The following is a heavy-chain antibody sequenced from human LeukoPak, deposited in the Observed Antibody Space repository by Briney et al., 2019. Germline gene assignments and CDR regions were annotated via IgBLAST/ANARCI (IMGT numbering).Heavy chain of an antibody. Sequence: GESLKISCKGSGYSFTRYWIGWVRPMPGKGLEWMGIIYPGDSDTRYSASFQGQVTISADKSISTAYLQWSSLKASDTAMYYCASFVRTGLPYYFDYWGQGALVTVSS. V-gene: IGHV5-51*01. CDR3: ASFVRTGLPYYFDY. D-gene: IGHD3/OR15-3a*01. J-gene: IGHJ4*02. CDR2: IYPGDSDT. CDR1: GYSFTRYW.